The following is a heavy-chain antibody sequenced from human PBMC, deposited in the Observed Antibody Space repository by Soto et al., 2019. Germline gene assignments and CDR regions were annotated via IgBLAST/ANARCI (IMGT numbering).Heavy chain of an antibody. CDR2: IYYSGST. CDR1: GGSISSYY. Sequence: SETLSLTCTVSGGSISSYYWSWIRQPPGKGLEWIGYIYYSGSTNYNPSLKSRVTISVDTSKNQFSLKLSSVTAADTAVYYCASSNIAATGFYYYGMDVWGQGTTVTVSS. V-gene: IGHV4-59*01. CDR3: ASSNIAATGFYYYGMDV. D-gene: IGHD6-13*01. J-gene: IGHJ6*02.